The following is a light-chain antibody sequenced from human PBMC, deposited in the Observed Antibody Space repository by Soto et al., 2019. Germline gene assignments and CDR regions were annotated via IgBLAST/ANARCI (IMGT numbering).Light chain of an antibody. CDR2: EGS. V-gene: IGLV2-23*01. J-gene: IGLJ1*01. CDR3: CSYGTTSLYV. Sequence: QSALTQPASVSGSPGQSITISCTGTSSDVGIYNLVSWYQQHPGKAPKLMISEGSKRPSGVSNRFSGSNSGNTASLTISGLQAEDEADYYCCSYGTTSLYVFGTGTKVTVL. CDR1: SSDVGIYNL.